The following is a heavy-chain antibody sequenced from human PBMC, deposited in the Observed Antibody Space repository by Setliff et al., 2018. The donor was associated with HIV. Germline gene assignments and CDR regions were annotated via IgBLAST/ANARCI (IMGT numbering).Heavy chain of an antibody. CDR3: ARAAAAGRPYYYYFGLDV. J-gene: IGHJ6*02. CDR1: GRSMNSGGYS. D-gene: IGHD6-13*01. Sequence: PSETLSLTCAVSGRSMNSGGYSWSWTRQPPGKGLEWIGYIYYSGSTYYNPSLKSRLTISVDTSKNQFSLTLSSVTAADTAVYYRARAAAAGRPYYYYFGLDVWGQGTTVTV. V-gene: IGHV4-31*11. CDR2: IYYSGST.